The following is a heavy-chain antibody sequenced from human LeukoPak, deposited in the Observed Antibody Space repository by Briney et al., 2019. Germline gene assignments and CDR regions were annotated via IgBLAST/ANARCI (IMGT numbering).Heavy chain of an antibody. CDR1: GGFISSYY. V-gene: IGHV4-4*09. CDR2: IYTSGST. D-gene: IGHD3-10*01. J-gene: IGHJ6*03. CDR3: ARGSQYYYYYYMDV. Sequence: SETLSLTCTVSGGFISSYYWSWIRQPPGKGLEWIGYIYTSGSTNYNPSLKSRVTISVDTSKNQFSLKLSSVTAADTAVYYCARGSQYYYYYYMDVWGKGTTVTVSS.